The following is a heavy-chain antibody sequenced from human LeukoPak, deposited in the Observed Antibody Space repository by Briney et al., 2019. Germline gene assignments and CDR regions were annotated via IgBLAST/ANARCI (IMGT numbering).Heavy chain of an antibody. J-gene: IGHJ5*02. CDR3: TPTYYDFWSGLYWFDP. D-gene: IGHD3-3*01. V-gene: IGHV3-15*01. Sequence: GGSLRLSCAASGFTFSNAWMSWVRQAPGKGLEWVGRIKSKTDGGTTDYAAPVKGRFTISRDDSKNTLYLQMNSLKTEDTAVYYCTPTYYDFWSGLYWFDPWGQGTLVTVSS. CDR2: IKSKTDGGTT. CDR1: GFTFSNAW.